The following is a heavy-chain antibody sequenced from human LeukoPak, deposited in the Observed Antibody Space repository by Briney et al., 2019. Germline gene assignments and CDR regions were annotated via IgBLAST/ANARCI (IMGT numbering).Heavy chain of an antibody. CDR3: ARSGTRTYYYDSSGYYSLHFDY. CDR1: GGSFSGYY. V-gene: IGHV4-34*01. Sequence: SETLSLTCAVYGGSFSGYYWSWIRQPPGKGLEWIGEINHSGSTNYNPSLKSRVTISVDTSKNQFSLKLSSVTAADTAVYYCARSGTRTYYYDSSGYYSLHFDYWGQGTLVTVSS. CDR2: INHSGST. D-gene: IGHD3-22*01. J-gene: IGHJ4*02.